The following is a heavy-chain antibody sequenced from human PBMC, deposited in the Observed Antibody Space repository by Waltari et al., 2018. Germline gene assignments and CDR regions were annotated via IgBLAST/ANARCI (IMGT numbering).Heavy chain of an antibody. CDR3: ARHPAMTIMLWYFDL. CDR2: NYYSGST. D-gene: IGHD2-8*01. J-gene: IGHJ2*01. V-gene: IGHV4-39*01. CDR1: GGSISSSSYY. Sequence: QLQLQESGPGLVTPSETLSPPCTVSGGSISSSSYYWGWIRQPPGKGLEWIGSNYYSGSTYYNPSLKSRVTISVDTSKNQFSLKLSSVTAADTAVYYCARHPAMTIMLWYFDLWGRGTLVTVSS.